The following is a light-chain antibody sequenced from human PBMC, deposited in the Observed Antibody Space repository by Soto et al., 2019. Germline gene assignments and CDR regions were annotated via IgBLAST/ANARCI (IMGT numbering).Light chain of an antibody. V-gene: IGKV3-15*01. CDR3: QQYHYWPPMT. CDR2: DAS. CDR1: QTVSSN. Sequence: IGLTQSPATLSVSPGERATLSCRASQTVSSNLAWHQQKPGQAPRILMYDASTRATGIPARFSGSGSGTEFTLTISSLQSEDFAVYYCQQYHYWPPMTFGQGTNVEIK. J-gene: IGKJ1*01.